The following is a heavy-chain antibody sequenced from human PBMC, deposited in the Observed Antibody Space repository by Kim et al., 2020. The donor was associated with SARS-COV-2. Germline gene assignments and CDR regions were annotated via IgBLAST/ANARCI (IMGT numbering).Heavy chain of an antibody. V-gene: IGHV3-23*01. CDR2: INGSGGNP. CDR3: AKAADGTGWYSFDH. CDR1: GINFRSYA. Sequence: GGSLRLSCAASGINFRSYAMSWVRQAPGKGLEWVSAINGSGGNPYYADSVKGRFTISRDNSKNTLYLQMNSLRAEDTAGYFCAKAADGTGWYSFDHWGQGTPVTVSP. D-gene: IGHD6-19*01. J-gene: IGHJ4*02.